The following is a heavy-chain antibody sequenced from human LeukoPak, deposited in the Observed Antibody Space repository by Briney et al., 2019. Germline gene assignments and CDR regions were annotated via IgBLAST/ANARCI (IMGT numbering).Heavy chain of an antibody. CDR3: AKTSRVNSNYDSPFDF. J-gene: IGHJ4*02. V-gene: IGHV3-23*01. CDR1: GFSFSNHA. CDR2: VRGSGGDT. D-gene: IGHD5-12*01. Sequence: QPGGSLRLSCAASGFSFSNHAMSWVRQAPGKGLEWVSAVRGSGGDTYYADSVKGRFTMSRDNSKNTLYLQMNSLRAEDTARYYCAKTSRVNSNYDSPFDFWGQGTLVIVSS.